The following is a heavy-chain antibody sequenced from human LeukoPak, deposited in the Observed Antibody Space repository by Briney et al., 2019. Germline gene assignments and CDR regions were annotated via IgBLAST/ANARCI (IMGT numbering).Heavy chain of an antibody. CDR1: GFTFTSSA. CDR2: IVVGSGNT. D-gene: IGHD6-13*01. J-gene: IGHJ4*02. V-gene: IGHV1-58*02. CDR3: ARDPYTQRGLPKAGTLAPAY. Sequence: ASVKVSCKASGFTFTSSAMQWVRQARGQRLEWIGWIVVGSGNTNYAQKFQERVTITRDMSTSTAYMELSSLRSEDTAVYYCARDPYTQRGLPKAGTLAPAYWGQGTLVTVSS.